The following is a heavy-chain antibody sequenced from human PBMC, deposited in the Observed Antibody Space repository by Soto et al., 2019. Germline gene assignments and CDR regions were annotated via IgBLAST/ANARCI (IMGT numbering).Heavy chain of an antibody. CDR1: GFTFSSCA. J-gene: IGHJ4*02. Sequence: QVQLVESGGGVVQPGRSLRLSCAASGFTFSSCAMHWVRQAPGKGLEWVAVISYDGSNKYYADSVKGRFTISRDNSKNTLYLQMNSLRAEDTAVYYCARAGKQLVAFDYWGQGTLVTVSS. CDR3: ARAGKQLVAFDY. CDR2: ISYDGSNK. V-gene: IGHV3-30-3*01. D-gene: IGHD6-6*01.